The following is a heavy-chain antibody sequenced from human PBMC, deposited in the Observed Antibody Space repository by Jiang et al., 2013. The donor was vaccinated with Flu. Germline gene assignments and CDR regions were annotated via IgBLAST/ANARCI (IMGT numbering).Heavy chain of an antibody. Sequence: QLLESGGGVVQPGRSLRLSCAASGFTFSSYGMHWVRQAPGKGLEWVTVISYDGSNKYYADSVKGRFTISRDNSKNTLYLQMNSLRAEDTAVYYRAKEGAMTTVTRRNYFDYWGQGTLVTVSS. D-gene: IGHD4-17*01. J-gene: IGHJ4*02. CDR3: AKEGAMTTVTRRNYFDY. CDR1: GFTFSSYG. V-gene: IGHV3-30*18. CDR2: ISYDGSNK.